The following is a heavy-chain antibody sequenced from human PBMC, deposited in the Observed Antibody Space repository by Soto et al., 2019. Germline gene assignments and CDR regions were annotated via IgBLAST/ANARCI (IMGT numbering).Heavy chain of an antibody. CDR1: GGSVNGYY. V-gene: IGHV4-59*02. Sequence: SETLSLTCAVYGGSVNGYYWNWIRQPPGKGLEWIGYIYYSGSTNYNPSLKSRVTISVDTSKNQFSLKLSSVTAADTAVYYCARDVIVVVPAAQNYYGMDVWGQGTTVTVSS. D-gene: IGHD2-2*01. CDR2: IYYSGST. J-gene: IGHJ6*02. CDR3: ARDVIVVVPAAQNYYGMDV.